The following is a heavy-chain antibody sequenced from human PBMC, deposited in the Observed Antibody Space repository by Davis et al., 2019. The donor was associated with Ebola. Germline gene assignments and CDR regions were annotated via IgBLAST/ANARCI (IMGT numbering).Heavy chain of an antibody. CDR1: GYTFKNYA. CDR2: ISAYNGNT. CDR3: ARGRYPTSSLDY. Sequence: ASVKVSCKASGYTFKNYAISWVRQAPGQGLEWMGWISAYNGNTNYAQILQGRVTMTTDTSTSTAYMELRSLISDDTAVYYCARGRYPTSSLDYWGQGTLVTVSS. D-gene: IGHD6-6*01. V-gene: IGHV1-18*01. J-gene: IGHJ4*02.